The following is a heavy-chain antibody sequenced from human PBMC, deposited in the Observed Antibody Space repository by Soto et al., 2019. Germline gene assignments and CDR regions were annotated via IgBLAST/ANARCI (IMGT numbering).Heavy chain of an antibody. D-gene: IGHD6-13*01. J-gene: IGHJ4*02. CDR1: GFTFSSDG. Sequence: QVQLVESGGGVVQPGRSLRLSCAASGFTFSSDGMHWVRQAPGKGLEWVALISYDGSDKYYADYVKGRFTISRDNSKNTMYLEMNRLRVDDTAVYYCGAGQDFSDYWGQGTLIILYS. CDR2: ISYDGSDK. V-gene: IGHV3-30*03. CDR3: GAGQDFSDY.